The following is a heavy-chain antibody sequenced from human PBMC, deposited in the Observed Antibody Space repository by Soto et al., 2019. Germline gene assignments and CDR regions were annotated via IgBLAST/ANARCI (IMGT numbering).Heavy chain of an antibody. V-gene: IGHV3-21*01. J-gene: IGHJ4*02. CDR2: ISSSSSYI. CDR3: ARDADLWFGELITDAFDY. D-gene: IGHD3-10*01. CDR1: GFTFSSYS. Sequence: EVQLVESGGGLVKPGGSLRLSCAASGFTFSSYSMNWVRQAPGKGLEWVSSISSSSSYIYYADSVKGRFTISRDNAKNSLYLQMNSLRAEDTAVYYCARDADLWFGELITDAFDYWGQGTLVTVSS.